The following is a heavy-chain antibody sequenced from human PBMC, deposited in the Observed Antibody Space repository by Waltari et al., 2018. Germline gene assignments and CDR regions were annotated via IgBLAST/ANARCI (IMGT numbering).Heavy chain of an antibody. CDR1: GFSFSNHA. D-gene: IGHD3-3*01. CDR2: ISGRSGRT. J-gene: IGHJ4*02. V-gene: IGHV3-23*01. CDR3: ARDPRGVTGVVIPSQYYFDS. Sequence: EVQLLESGGGLVHPGGSLRLSCAASGFSFSNHAMNWVRQAPGKELGWGTGISGRSGRTTYADSVKGRFTMCRDNSQKIVYLEMNSLRAEDTAVYYCARDPRGVTGVVIPSQYYFDSWGQGTLVTVSS.